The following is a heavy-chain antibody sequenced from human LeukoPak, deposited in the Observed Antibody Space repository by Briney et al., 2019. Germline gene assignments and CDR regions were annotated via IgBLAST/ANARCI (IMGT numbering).Heavy chain of an antibody. V-gene: IGHV3-30*04. J-gene: IGHJ4*02. D-gene: IGHD2-2*02. CDR2: MSYDGSDQ. CDR1: GVTFSRYA. CDR3: ARGALMIYTVEGYFDY. Sequence: GGSLRLSCFASGVTFSRYALHWVRQAPGKGLEWVALMSYDGSDQYYADSVKGRFTISRDDSKNTLYLQMNGLTATDTAVYFCARGALMIYTVEGYFDYWGQGKLVTVSS.